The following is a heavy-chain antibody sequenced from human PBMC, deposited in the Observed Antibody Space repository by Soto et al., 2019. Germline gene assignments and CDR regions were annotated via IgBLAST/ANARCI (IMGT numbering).Heavy chain of an antibody. CDR3: ASLRAAAGTRQLNWFDP. D-gene: IGHD1-7*01. J-gene: IGHJ5*02. CDR2: IYYSGST. Sequence: SETLSLTCTVSGGSIGSRDYYWSWIRQPPGKGLEWIGYIYYSGSTYHNPSLKSRVTISIDTSKNQFSLKLSSVTAADTAVYYCASLRAAAGTRQLNWFDPWGQGTLVTVSS. CDR1: GGSIGSRDYY. V-gene: IGHV4-30-4*01.